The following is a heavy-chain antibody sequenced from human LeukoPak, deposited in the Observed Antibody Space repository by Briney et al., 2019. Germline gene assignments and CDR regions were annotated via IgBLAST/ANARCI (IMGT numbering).Heavy chain of an antibody. CDR2: ITSSSSYI. CDR1: EFTFSSYS. V-gene: IGHV3-21*01. Sequence: TGGSLRLSCAASEFTFSSYSMNWVRQAPGKGLEWVSSITSSSSYIYYADSVKGRFTISRDNAKDSLYLQMNSLRAEDTAVYHCARVIAARPARRTYYYMDVWGKGTTGTVSS. CDR3: ARVIAARPARRTYYYMDV. J-gene: IGHJ6*03. D-gene: IGHD6-6*01.